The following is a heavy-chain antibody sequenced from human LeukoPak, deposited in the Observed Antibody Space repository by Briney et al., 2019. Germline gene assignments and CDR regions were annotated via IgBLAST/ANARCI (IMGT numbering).Heavy chain of an antibody. CDR3: ARAMVRGVIRYYFDK. J-gene: IGHJ4*02. CDR2: INPSGGST. D-gene: IGHD3-10*01. CDR1: GYTFTSYY. Sequence: ASVTVSCKASGYTFTSYYMHWVRQAPGQGLEWMGIINPSGGSTSYAQKFQGRVTMTRDTSTSTVYMELSSLRSEDTAVYYCARAMVRGVIRYYFDKWDQGTLFTVSS. V-gene: IGHV1-46*01.